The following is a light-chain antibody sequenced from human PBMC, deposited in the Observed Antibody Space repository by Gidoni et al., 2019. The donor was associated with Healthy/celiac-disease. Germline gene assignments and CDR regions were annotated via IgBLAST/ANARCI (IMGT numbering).Light chain of an antibody. V-gene: IGKV4-1*01. Sequence: DIVMTQSPDSLAVSLGEGATINCKSSQRVLYSSNNKNYLAWYQQKPGQPPKLLIYWASTRDSGVPDRFSGSGSGTDFTLTISSLQAEDVAVYYCQQYYSTPPTFGQGTKVEIK. CDR1: QRVLYSSNNKNY. J-gene: IGKJ1*01. CDR3: QQYYSTPPT. CDR2: WAS.